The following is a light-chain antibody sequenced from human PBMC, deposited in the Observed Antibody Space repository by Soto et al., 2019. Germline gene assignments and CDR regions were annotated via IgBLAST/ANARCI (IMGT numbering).Light chain of an antibody. V-gene: IGKV3-15*01. CDR2: SAS. J-gene: IGKJ1*01. Sequence: IVMTQSPVTLSVSPGERATLSCRASQSVSDLLAWYQQKPGQAPRLLIYSASTRATGIPARFSGSGSGTEFTLTISSLQSEDFAVYYCQQYNNWPRPFGQGTKVDI. CDR1: QSVSDL. CDR3: QQYNNWPRP.